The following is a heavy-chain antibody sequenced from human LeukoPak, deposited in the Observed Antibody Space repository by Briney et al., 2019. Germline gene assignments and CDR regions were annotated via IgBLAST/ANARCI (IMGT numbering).Heavy chain of an antibody. V-gene: IGHV4-38-2*02. CDR2: IYNGGST. CDR1: GYSISSGYY. J-gene: IGHJ5*02. CDR3: ARTLGPPSNWFDP. Sequence: SETLSLTCTVSGYSISSGYYWGWIRQPPGKGLEWIGSIYNGGSTSYNPSLESRVTISVDTSKKQFSLKLSSVTAADTAVYYCARTLGPPSNWFDPWGQGTLVTVSS.